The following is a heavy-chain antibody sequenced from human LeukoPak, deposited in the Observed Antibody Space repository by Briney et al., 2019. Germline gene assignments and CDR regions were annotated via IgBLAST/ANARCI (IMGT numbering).Heavy chain of an antibody. V-gene: IGHV3-23*01. Sequence: GGSLRLSCAASGFTFSSHAISWVRQAPGKGLEWVSAISGSGGITYYADSVKGRFTISRDNSKNTLYLQMNSLRAEDTAVYYCAKAPYNSATYYIYYFDSWGQGTLVTVSS. CDR3: AKAPYNSATYYIYYFDS. CDR1: GFTFSSHA. CDR2: ISGSGGIT. D-gene: IGHD3-10*01. J-gene: IGHJ4*02.